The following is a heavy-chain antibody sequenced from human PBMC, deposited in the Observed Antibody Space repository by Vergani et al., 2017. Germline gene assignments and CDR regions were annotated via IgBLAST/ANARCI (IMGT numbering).Heavy chain of an antibody. CDR1: GGSISSSSYY. D-gene: IGHD3-16*02. Sequence: QLQLQVSGPGLVKPSETLSLTCTVSGGSISSSSYYWGWIRQPPGKGLEWIGSIYYSGSTYYNPSLKSRVTISVDTSKNQFSLKLSSVTAADTAVYYCAREGGYDYVWGSYRPASPYYFDYWGQGTLVTVSS. CDR2: IYYSGST. V-gene: IGHV4-39*07. CDR3: AREGGYDYVWGSYRPASPYYFDY. J-gene: IGHJ4*02.